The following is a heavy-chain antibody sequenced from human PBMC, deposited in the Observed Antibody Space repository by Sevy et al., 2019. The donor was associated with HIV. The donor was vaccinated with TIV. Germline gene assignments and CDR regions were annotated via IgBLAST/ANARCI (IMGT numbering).Heavy chain of an antibody. CDR3: ARGGGNGWYYFDY. Sequence: ASVKVSCKASGGTFSSYGISWVRQAPGQGLEWMGGIIPILGTENYAQRFQGRVTITADESTKTAYMELSSLRSEDTAGYYCARGGGNGWYYFDYWGQETLVTVSS. V-gene: IGHV1-69*13. J-gene: IGHJ4*02. CDR1: GGTFSSYG. D-gene: IGHD6-19*01. CDR2: IIPILGTE.